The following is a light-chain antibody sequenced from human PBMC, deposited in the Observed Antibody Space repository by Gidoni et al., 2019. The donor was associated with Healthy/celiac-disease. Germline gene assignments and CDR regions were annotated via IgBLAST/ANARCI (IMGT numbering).Light chain of an antibody. V-gene: IGKV2-28*01. Sequence: DMVMTQSPLSLPVTPGEPASISCRSSQSLLHSNGYNYLDLYLQKPGQSPQLLIYLGSNRASGVPDRFSGSGSGTDFTLKISRVEAEDVGVYYCMQALQTPTFGQGTKVEIK. CDR1: QSLLHSNGYNY. J-gene: IGKJ1*01. CDR2: LGS. CDR3: MQALQTPT.